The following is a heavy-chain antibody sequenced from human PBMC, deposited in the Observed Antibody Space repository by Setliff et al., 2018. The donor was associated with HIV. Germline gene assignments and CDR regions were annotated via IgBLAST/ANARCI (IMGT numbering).Heavy chain of an antibody. CDR3: ARGPEEGDCSGGSCYGNFDP. CDR2: IIPILGVA. J-gene: IGHJ5*02. D-gene: IGHD2-15*01. CDR1: GGTFNTYV. Sequence: SVKVSCKASGGTFNTYVISWLRQAPGQGLEWVGGIIPILGVANYAQKFQGRLTITADKSTNTAYMELSSLKSDDTAVYYCARGPEEGDCSGGSCYGNFDPWGQGTLVTVSS. V-gene: IGHV1-69*10.